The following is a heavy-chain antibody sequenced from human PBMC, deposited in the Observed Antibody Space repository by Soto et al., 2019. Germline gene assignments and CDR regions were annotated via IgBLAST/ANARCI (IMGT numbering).Heavy chain of an antibody. CDR3: AKSAHPAVVTLYYFDS. D-gene: IGHD2-21*02. J-gene: IGHJ4*02. V-gene: IGHV3-30*18. Sequence: QVQLVESGGGVVQPGRSLRLSCAASGFSFNNYAMHWVRQAPGKGLDWVTLISDDGSKKYFADSVKGRFTVSRDNSNNTLFLQMNSLKTEDTAVYYCAKSAHPAVVTLYYFDSWGQGTLVTVSS. CDR1: GFSFNNYA. CDR2: ISDDGSKK.